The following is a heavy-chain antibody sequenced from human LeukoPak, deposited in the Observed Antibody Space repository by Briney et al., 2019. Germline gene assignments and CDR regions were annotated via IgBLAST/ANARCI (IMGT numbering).Heavy chain of an antibody. V-gene: IGHV3-21*01. CDR3: ARVLEAASFDY. Sequence: PGGSLRLSCAASGFTFSSYNMNWVRQAPGKGLEWVSSISSSSDYIYYADSVKGRFTMSRDNAKNSLYLQMNSLRADDTAVYYCARVLEAASFDYWGQGTPVTVSS. CDR2: ISSSSDYI. CDR1: GFTFSSYN. D-gene: IGHD6-13*01. J-gene: IGHJ4*02.